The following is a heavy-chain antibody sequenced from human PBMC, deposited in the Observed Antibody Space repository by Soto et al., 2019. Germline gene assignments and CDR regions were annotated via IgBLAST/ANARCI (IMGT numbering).Heavy chain of an antibody. CDR3: ARDANYYDSSGPPY. V-gene: IGHV3-33*01. J-gene: IGHJ4*02. Sequence: PGGSLRLSCAASGVTFISYGMHWVRQAPGKGLEGVAVIWYDGSNKYYADSVKGRFTISRDNSKNTLYLQMTSLRAEDTVVYYGARDANYYDSSGPPYWGQGTLVTVSS. CDR1: GVTFISYG. D-gene: IGHD3-22*01. CDR2: IWYDGSNK.